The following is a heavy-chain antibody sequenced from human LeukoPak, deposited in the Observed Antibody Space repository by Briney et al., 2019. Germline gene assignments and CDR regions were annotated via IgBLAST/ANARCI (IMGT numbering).Heavy chain of an antibody. CDR3: ARADSGDYRYYYYYMDV. D-gene: IGHD4-17*01. CDR1: GGSISSSSYY. Sequence: SETLSLTCTVSGGSISSSSYYWGWIRQPPGKGLEWIGSIYYSGSTYYNPSLKSRVTISVDTSKNQFSLKLSSVTAADTAVYYCARADSGDYRYYYYYMDVWGKGTTVTVSS. J-gene: IGHJ6*03. V-gene: IGHV4-39*01. CDR2: IYYSGST.